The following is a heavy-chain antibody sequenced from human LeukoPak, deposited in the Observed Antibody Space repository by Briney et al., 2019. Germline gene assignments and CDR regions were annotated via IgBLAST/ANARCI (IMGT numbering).Heavy chain of an antibody. D-gene: IGHD6-19*01. J-gene: IGHJ2*01. CDR2: INAGSGNT. V-gene: IGHV1-3*01. CDR3: ARWGFAVAALSSSFDL. Sequence: ASVRVSCKASGYTFTNYAMHWVRLAPGQRLEWMGWINAGSGNTKYAQKFQGRLTITRDTSARTVYMELSSLRSDDTGVYYCARWGFAVAALSSSFDLWGRGTLVTVSS. CDR1: GYTFTNYA.